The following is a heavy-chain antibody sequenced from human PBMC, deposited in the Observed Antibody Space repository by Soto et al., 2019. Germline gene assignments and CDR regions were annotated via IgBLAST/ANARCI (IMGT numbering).Heavy chain of an antibody. D-gene: IGHD1-26*01. CDR3: ARGVSAGVDY. V-gene: IGHV1-8*01. Sequence: VKVSCKASGYSFTSLDINWVRQTAGQGLEWMGWMQPSTGRTGYAQKFQGRVTMTRDTSINTAYMELTTLTSDDTAFYYCARGVSAGVDYWGQGTLVTVSS. J-gene: IGHJ4*02. CDR2: MQPSTGRT. CDR1: GYSFTSLD.